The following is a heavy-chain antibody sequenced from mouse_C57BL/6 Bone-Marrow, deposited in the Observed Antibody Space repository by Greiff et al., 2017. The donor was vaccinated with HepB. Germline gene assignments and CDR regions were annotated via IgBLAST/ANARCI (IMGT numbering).Heavy chain of an antibody. CDR3: ARRGSSLYYYAMDY. J-gene: IGHJ4*01. CDR1: GFTFSSYG. D-gene: IGHD1-1*01. V-gene: IGHV5-6*01. CDR2: ISSGGSYT. Sequence: EVQGVESGGDLVKPGGSLKLSCAASGFTFSSYGMSWVRQTPDKRLEWVATISSGGSYTYYPDSVKGRFTISRDNAKNTLYLQMSSLKSEDTAMYYCARRGSSLYYYAMDYWGQGTSVTVSS.